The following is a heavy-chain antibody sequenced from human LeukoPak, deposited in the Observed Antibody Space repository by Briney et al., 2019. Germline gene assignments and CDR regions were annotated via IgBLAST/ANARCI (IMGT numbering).Heavy chain of an antibody. Sequence: PGGSLRLFCAASGFIFSNAWMNWVRQAPGKGLEWVGRVKSIADGGTTDYAAPVKGRFTLSRDDSQNTLYLQMNSLKTEDTAVYYCTTPNCSSTSCYRRCYNWFDPWGQGTLVTVSS. J-gene: IGHJ5*02. D-gene: IGHD2-2*01. CDR3: TTPNCSSTSCYRRCYNWFDP. V-gene: IGHV3-15*07. CDR1: GFIFSNAW. CDR2: VKSIADGGTT.